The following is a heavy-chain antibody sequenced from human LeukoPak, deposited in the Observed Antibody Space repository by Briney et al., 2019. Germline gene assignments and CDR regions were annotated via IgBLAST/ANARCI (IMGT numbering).Heavy chain of an antibody. V-gene: IGHV4-34*01. J-gene: IGHJ3*02. CDR1: GGSFSGYY. Sequence: LETLSLTCAVYGGSFSGYYWSWIRQPPGKGLEWIGEIDHSGSTNYNPSLKSRVTISVDTSKNQFSLKLSSVTAADTAVYYCARASSTALRAFDIWGQGTMVTVSS. D-gene: IGHD2-2*01. CDR3: ARASSTALRAFDI. CDR2: IDHSGST.